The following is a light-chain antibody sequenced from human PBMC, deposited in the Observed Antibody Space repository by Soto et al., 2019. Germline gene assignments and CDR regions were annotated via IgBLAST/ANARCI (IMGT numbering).Light chain of an antibody. V-gene: IGKV1-5*01. CDR2: DAS. CDR3: QQCYMGWT. CDR1: QSIGRF. J-gene: IGKJ1*01. Sequence: DIQMTQSPSTLSASVGDGGPSTCRASQSIGRFLAWYQHQPGKAPKLLIYDASTLESGVPSRFSGTGSGTEFTFSITSLQPEDFGTYYCQQCYMGWTFGQGTKVDIK.